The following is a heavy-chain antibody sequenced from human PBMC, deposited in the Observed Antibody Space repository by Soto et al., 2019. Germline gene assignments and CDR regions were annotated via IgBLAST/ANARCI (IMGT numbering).Heavy chain of an antibody. D-gene: IGHD4-17*01. CDR2: ISGSGGST. V-gene: IGHV3-23*01. CDR1: GFTFSSYA. J-gene: IGHJ6*02. Sequence: EVQLLESGGGLVQPGGSLRLSCAASGFTFSSYAMSWVRQAPGKGLEWVSAISGSGGSTYYADSVKGRFTISRDNSKNTLYLQMNSLRVEDTAVYYCAKGGTTTAHYYYGMDVWGQGTTVTVSS. CDR3: AKGGTTTAHYYYGMDV.